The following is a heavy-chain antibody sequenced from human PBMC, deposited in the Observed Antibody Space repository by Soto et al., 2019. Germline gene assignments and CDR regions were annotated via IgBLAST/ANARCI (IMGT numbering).Heavy chain of an antibody. CDR1: GFTFSSHW. Sequence: EEQLVESGGGLVQTGGSLKLSCAASGFTFSSHWMHWVRQAPGKGLVWVSRINSDGSITNYADSVKGRFTISRDNAENTLYLQMNSLKAEDTAVYYCARGDYAFDIWGQGTMVTVSS. CDR2: INSDGSIT. J-gene: IGHJ3*02. V-gene: IGHV3-74*01. CDR3: ARGDYAFDI.